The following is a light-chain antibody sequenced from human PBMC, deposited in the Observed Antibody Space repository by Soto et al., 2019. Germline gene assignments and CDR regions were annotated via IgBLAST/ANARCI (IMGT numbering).Light chain of an antibody. J-gene: IGLJ2*01. Sequence: QSVLTQPPSASGTPGQRVTISCSGSSSNIGSNYVYWYQQLPGTAPKLLIYGNSNRPSGVPDRFSGSKSGTSASLAITGLQAEDEADYYCQSYDSSLSVYVVFGGGTKLTVL. CDR3: QSYDSSLSVYVV. V-gene: IGLV1-40*01. CDR2: GNS. CDR1: SSNIGSNY.